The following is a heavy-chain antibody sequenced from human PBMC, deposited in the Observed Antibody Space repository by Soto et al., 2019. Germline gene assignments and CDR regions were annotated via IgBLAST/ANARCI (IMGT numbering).Heavy chain of an antibody. CDR1: GFTFSSYA. J-gene: IGHJ3*02. D-gene: IGHD6-19*01. CDR2: ISGSGGST. V-gene: IGHV3-23*01. Sequence: LRLSCAASGFTFSSYAMNWVRQAPGKGLEWVSAISGSGGSTYYADSVKGRFTISRDNSKNTLYLQMNSLRAEDTAVYYCAKFNKQWLVIGAFDIWGQGTMVTVSS. CDR3: AKFNKQWLVIGAFDI.